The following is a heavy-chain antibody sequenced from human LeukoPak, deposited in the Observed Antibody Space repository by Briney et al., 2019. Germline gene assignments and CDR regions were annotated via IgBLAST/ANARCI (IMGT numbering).Heavy chain of an antibody. J-gene: IGHJ4*02. CDR3: AREAYYDILTGYRGKYFDY. Sequence: GGSLRLSCAASGFTFSSYSMNWVRQAPGKGLEWVSYISGSSSTIYYADSVKGRFTISRDNAKNSLYLQMNSLRAEDTALYYCAREAYYDILTGYRGKYFDYWGQGTLVTVSS. V-gene: IGHV3-48*01. D-gene: IGHD3-9*01. CDR1: GFTFSSYS. CDR2: ISGSSSTI.